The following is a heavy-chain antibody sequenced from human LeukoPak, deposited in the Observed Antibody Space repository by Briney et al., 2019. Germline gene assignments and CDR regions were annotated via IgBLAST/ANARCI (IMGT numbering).Heavy chain of an antibody. CDR1: GFTFSSYQ. J-gene: IGHJ4*02. Sequence: GGSLRLSCAASGFTFSSYQMNWVRQAPGKGLEWVSYISSSGRTIYYADSVKGRFTISRDNARNSLYLQMNSLRAEDTAVYYCAREDGDYRTDYWGQGTLVTVSS. CDR2: ISSSGRTI. CDR3: AREDGDYRTDY. V-gene: IGHV3-48*03. D-gene: IGHD4-17*01.